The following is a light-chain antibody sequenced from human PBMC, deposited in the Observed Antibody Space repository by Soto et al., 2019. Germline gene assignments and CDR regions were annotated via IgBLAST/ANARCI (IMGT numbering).Light chain of an antibody. V-gene: IGKV3-15*01. CDR3: QQYNNWPYT. J-gene: IGKJ2*01. CDR2: RAS. CDR1: QHVSSN. Sequence: EIVMTQSPATLSVSPGGSATLSCRASQHVSSNFAWYRQKPGQAPTLLIYRASKRETGIPARFSGSGSGTEFTLTISSLQSEDFAVYYCQQYNNWPYTFGQGTKLEIK.